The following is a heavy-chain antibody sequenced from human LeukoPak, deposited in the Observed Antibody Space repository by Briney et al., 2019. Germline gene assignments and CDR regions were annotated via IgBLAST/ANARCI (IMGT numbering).Heavy chain of an antibody. Sequence: QPGGSLRLSCAASGFTFSSYGMHWVRQAPGKGLEWVAVIWYDGSNKYYADSVKGRFTISRDNSKNTLYLQMNSLRAEDTAVYYCARDMPPPYYYDSSGIFDYWGQGTLVTVSS. V-gene: IGHV3-33*01. CDR3: ARDMPPPYYYDSSGIFDY. J-gene: IGHJ4*02. CDR1: GFTFSSYG. D-gene: IGHD3-22*01. CDR2: IWYDGSNK.